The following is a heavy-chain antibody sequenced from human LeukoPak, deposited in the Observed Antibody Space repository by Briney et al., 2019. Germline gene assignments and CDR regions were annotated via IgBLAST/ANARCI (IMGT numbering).Heavy chain of an antibody. V-gene: IGHV3-30*18. CDR3: AKSAVAGMPKVYFDY. D-gene: IGHD6-19*01. J-gene: IGHJ4*02. CDR2: ISYDGSNK. CDR1: GFTFSSYG. Sequence: GGSLRLSCAASGFTFSSYGMHWVRQAPGKGLEWVAVISYDGSNKYYADSVKGRFTISRDNSKNTLYLQMNSLGAEDTAVYYCAKSAVAGMPKVYFDYWGQGTLVTVSS.